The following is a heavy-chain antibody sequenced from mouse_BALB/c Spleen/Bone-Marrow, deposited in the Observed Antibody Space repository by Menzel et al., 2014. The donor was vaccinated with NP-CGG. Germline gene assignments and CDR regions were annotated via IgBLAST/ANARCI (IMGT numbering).Heavy chain of an antibody. J-gene: IGHJ2*01. CDR1: GFDFSRYW. D-gene: IGHD1-1*01. CDR3: ARLGYYGHFAY. V-gene: IGHV4-1*02. Sequence: EVKLVESGSGLVQPGGSLKLSCAASGFDFSRYWMSWVRQAPGKGLEWIGEINPESSTINYMPSLKDKFIISRDNAKKTLYPHMSKVRSEDTALYYCARLGYYGHFAYRGQGTTLTVSS. CDR2: INPESSTI.